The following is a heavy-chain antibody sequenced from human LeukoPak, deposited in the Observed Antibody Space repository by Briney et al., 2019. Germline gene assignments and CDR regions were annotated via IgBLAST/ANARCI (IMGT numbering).Heavy chain of an antibody. CDR1: GVSISSSSYY. D-gene: IGHD3-10*01. CDR3: ARSGYYGSGSYGDFDY. V-gene: IGHV4-39*07. J-gene: IGHJ4*02. CDR2: INHSGST. Sequence: SETLSLTCTVSGVSISSSSYYWGWIRQPPGKGLEWIGEINHSGSTNYNPSLKSRVTISVDTSKNQFSLKLSSVTAAGTAVYYCARSGYYGSGSYGDFDYWGQGTLVTVSS.